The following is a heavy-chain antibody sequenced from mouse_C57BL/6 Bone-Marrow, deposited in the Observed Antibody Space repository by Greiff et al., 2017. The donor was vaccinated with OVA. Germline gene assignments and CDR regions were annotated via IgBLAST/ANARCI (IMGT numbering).Heavy chain of an antibody. CDR1: GYTFTGYW. CDR3: ARGFFAY. Sequence: QVQLQQSGAELVKPGASVTLSCKASGYTFTGYWMHWVKQRPGQGLEWIGMIHPNSGSTNYNEKFKGTATLTVDTSSSTAYMQLSSLTAEDAAVYYCARGFFAYWGRGTLVTVSA. J-gene: IGHJ3*01. V-gene: IGHV1-64*01. CDR2: IHPNSGST.